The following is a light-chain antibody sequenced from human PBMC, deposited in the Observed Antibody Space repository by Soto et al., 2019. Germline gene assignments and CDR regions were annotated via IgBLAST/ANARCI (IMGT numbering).Light chain of an antibody. CDR1: SSDVGGYNY. CDR2: EVS. CDR3: SSYTSSSTVV. V-gene: IGLV2-14*01. Sequence: QSALTQPASVSGSPGQSITISCTGTSSDVGGYNYVSWYQQHPGKAPKLMIYEVSTRPSGVSNRFSGSKSGNTASLTISGLQAEDEADYYCSSYTSSSTVVFCGGTKVTVL. J-gene: IGLJ2*01.